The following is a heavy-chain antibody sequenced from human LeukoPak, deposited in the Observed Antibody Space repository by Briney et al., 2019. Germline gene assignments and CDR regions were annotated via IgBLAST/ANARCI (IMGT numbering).Heavy chain of an antibody. CDR1: GFTFSSYW. J-gene: IGHJ4*02. Sequence: PGGSLRLSCAASGFTFSSYWMSWVRQAPGKGLEWVANIKQDGSEKYYVDPVKGRFTISRDNAKNSLYLQMNSLRAEDTAVYYCAKDRKVRGVITVFDYWGQGTLVTVSS. V-gene: IGHV3-7*01. CDR2: IKQDGSEK. CDR3: AKDRKVRGVITVFDY. D-gene: IGHD3-10*01.